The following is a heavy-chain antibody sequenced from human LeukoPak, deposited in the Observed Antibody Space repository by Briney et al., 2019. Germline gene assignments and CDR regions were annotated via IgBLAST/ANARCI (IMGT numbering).Heavy chain of an antibody. J-gene: IGHJ4*02. CDR3: AREPLSDIAANRGFDY. CDR2: IYHSGST. V-gene: IGHV4-4*02. D-gene: IGHD6-13*01. CDR1: GGSISSSNW. Sequence: SETLSLTCAVSGGSISSSNWWSWVSQPPGKGLEWIGEIYHSGSTNYNPSLKSRVTISVDKSKNQFSLKLNSVTAADTAVYSCAREPLSDIAANRGFDYWGQGTLVTVSS.